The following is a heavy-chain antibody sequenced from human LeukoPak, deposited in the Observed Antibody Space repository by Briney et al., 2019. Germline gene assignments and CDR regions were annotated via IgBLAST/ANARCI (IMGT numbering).Heavy chain of an antibody. D-gene: IGHD3-10*01. J-gene: IGHJ6*03. CDR3: ARDLSVRGFYNMDV. V-gene: IGHV4-4*07. Sequence: SETLSLTCTVSGGSISSYYWSWIRQPAGKGLEWIGRIYTSGSTNYNPSLKSRVTMSVDTSKNQFSLKLSSVTAADTAVYYCARDLSVRGFYNMDVWGKGTTVTVSS. CDR2: IYTSGST. CDR1: GGSISSYY.